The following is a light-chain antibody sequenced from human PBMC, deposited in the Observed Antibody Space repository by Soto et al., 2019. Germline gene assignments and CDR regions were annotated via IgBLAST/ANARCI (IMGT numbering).Light chain of an antibody. CDR1: QSVSSN. V-gene: IGKV3-15*01. J-gene: IGKJ5*01. Sequence: EIVMTQALATLSVSPGARAPLSCRASQSVSSNLAWYPQNPGQANRLLIYGASTRATGIPARFSGSGSRTEFTLTISSLQSEEFAVYYCKKYDQWTITFGNGKRLAIK. CDR2: GAS. CDR3: KKYDQWTIT.